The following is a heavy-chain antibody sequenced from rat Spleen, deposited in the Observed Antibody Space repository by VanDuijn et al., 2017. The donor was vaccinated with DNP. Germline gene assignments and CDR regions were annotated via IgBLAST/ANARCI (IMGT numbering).Heavy chain of an antibody. J-gene: IGHJ2*01. CDR1: GFTFSNAW. V-gene: IGHV6-8*01. CDR2: IKAKSNNYAT. CDR3: SSSHY. Sequence: EVQLVETGGSLVQPGKSLKLTCATSGFTFSNAWMHWVRQSPEKQLEWVAQIKAKSNNYATYYAESVKGRFTISRDDSKSSVYLQKNSLKEEDTAIYYCSSSHYWGQGVMVTVSS.